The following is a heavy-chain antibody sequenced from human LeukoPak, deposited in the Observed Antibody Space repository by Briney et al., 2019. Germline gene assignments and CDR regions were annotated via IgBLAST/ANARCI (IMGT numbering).Heavy chain of an antibody. V-gene: IGHV3-23*01. Sequence: GGSLRLSCAASGFTFSNYAMSWVRQAPGKGLAWVSAISGSGSSTYYADSVKGRFTISRDNSKNTLYLQMNSLRAEDTALYYCARKRPNYFDYWGQGTLVTVSS. CDR2: ISGSGSST. CDR3: ARKRPNYFDY. J-gene: IGHJ4*02. CDR1: GFTFSNYA.